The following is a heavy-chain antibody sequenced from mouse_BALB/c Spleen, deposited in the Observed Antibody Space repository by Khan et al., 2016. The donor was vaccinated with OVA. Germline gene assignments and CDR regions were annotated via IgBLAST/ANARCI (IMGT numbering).Heavy chain of an antibody. V-gene: IGHV1S56*01. CDR2: IYPGNVST. CDR3: ARWGGNYPSYAMDY. J-gene: IGHJ4*01. D-gene: IGHD2-1*01. CDR1: GYTFTSYY. Sequence: QVQLKESGPELVKPGASVRISCKASGYTFTSYYIHWVKQRSGQGLEWIGWIYPGNVSTKYNEKFKGKATLTADTSSSTAYMQLSSLTSEDSAVYFCARWGGNYPSYAMDYWGQGTSVTVSS.